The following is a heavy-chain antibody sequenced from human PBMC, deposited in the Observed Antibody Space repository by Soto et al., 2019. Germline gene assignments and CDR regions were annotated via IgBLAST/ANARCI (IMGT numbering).Heavy chain of an antibody. Sequence: SEPKSLTCTVSGGNVSSGDYYWSRKRKPPGKGLEWIGYIYYSGSTYYNPSLKSRVTISVDTSKNQFSLKLSSVTAADTAVYYCARVRVVGATVIDYWGQGTLVTVSS. CDR2: IYYSGST. D-gene: IGHD1-26*01. J-gene: IGHJ4*02. CDR3: ARVRVVGATVIDY. CDR1: GGNVSSGDYY. V-gene: IGHV4-30-4*01.